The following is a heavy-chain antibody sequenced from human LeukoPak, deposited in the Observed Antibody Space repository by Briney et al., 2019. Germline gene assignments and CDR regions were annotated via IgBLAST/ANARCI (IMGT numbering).Heavy chain of an antibody. CDR2: INHSGST. Sequence: SETLSLTCAVYGGSFSGYYWSWIRQPPGKGLEWIGEINHSGSTNYNPSLKSRVTISVDTSKNQFSLKLSSVTAADTAVYYCARGGYYYDSSGYPTFSDYWGQGTLVTVSS. V-gene: IGHV4-34*01. D-gene: IGHD3-22*01. CDR3: ARGGYYYDSSGYPTFSDY. J-gene: IGHJ4*02. CDR1: GGSFSGYY.